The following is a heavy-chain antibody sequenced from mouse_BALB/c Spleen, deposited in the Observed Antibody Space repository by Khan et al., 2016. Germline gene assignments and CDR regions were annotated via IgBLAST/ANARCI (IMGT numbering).Heavy chain of an antibody. V-gene: IGHV9-3-1*01. D-gene: IGHD1-2*01. Sequence: QIQLVQSGPELKKPGETVKISCKASGYTFTNYGMNWVKQAPGKGLKWMGWINTYTGETTYADGFKGRFAFSLDTSASTAYLQINNLTNEDTATYFCARKRLRDYAMDYWGQGTSVPVSS. J-gene: IGHJ4*01. CDR3: ARKRLRDYAMDY. CDR1: GYTFTNYG. CDR2: INTYTGET.